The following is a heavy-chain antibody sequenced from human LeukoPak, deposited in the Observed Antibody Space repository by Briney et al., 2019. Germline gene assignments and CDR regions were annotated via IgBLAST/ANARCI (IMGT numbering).Heavy chain of an antibody. CDR2: IKQDGTEK. V-gene: IGHV3-7*01. Sequence: GGSLRLSCAASGFTFSSYWMSWVRQAPGKGLEWVANIKQDGTEKYYVDSVKGRFTISRDNAKISLYLQMNRLRAEDTAVYFCARVPSGYDVRGNTYYYGMDVWGQGTTVTVSS. J-gene: IGHJ6*02. D-gene: IGHD5-12*01. CDR3: ARVPSGYDVRGNTYYYGMDV. CDR1: GFTFSSYW.